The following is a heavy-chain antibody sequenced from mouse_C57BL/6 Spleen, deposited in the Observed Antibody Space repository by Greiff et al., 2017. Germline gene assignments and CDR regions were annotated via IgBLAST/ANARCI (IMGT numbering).Heavy chain of an antibody. Sequence: EVKLVESGGDLVKPGGSLKLSCAASGFTFSSYGMSWVRQTPDKRLEWVATISSGGSYTYYPDSVKGRFTISRDNAKNTLYLQMSSLKSEDTAMYYCARHEDYGSSRAYYFDYWGQGTTLTVSS. CDR1: GFTFSSYG. D-gene: IGHD1-1*01. J-gene: IGHJ2*01. CDR2: ISSGGSYT. V-gene: IGHV5-6*01. CDR3: ARHEDYGSSRAYYFDY.